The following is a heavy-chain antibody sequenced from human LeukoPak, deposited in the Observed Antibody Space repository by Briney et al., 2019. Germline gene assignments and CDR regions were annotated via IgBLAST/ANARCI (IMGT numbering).Heavy chain of an antibody. J-gene: IGHJ3*02. V-gene: IGHV4-31*03. CDR3: ARLYYYDSSGYLPKSLAFDI. Sequence: SETLSLTCTVSGGSISSGGYYWSWIRQHPGKGLEWIGYIYYSGSTYYNPSLKSRVTISVDTSKNQFSLKLSSVTAADTAAYYCARLYYYDSSGYLPKSLAFDIWGQGTMVTVSS. CDR1: GGSISSGGYY. D-gene: IGHD3-22*01. CDR2: IYYSGST.